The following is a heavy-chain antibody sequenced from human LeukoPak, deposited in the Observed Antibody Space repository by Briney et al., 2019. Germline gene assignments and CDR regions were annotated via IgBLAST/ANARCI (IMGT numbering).Heavy chain of an antibody. Sequence: ASVKVSCKASVDTFTGYYMHWVRQAPGQGLEWMGRINPNSGGTNYAQKFQGRVTMTRDTSISTAYMELSRLRSDDTAVYYCARDLFMTGLYYYYGMDVWGQGTTVTVSS. V-gene: IGHV1-2*06. CDR3: ARDLFMTGLYYYYGMDV. J-gene: IGHJ6*02. D-gene: IGHD1-14*01. CDR1: VDTFTGYY. CDR2: INPNSGGT.